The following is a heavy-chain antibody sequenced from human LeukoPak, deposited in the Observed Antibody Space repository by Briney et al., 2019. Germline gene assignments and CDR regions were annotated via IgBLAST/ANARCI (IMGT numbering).Heavy chain of an antibody. CDR3: ASGRSSQLANWFDP. D-gene: IGHD6-6*01. Sequence: SETLSLTCTVSGGSISSSNNYWGWIRQPPGKGLEWIGSFYYSGSTNYNPSLKSRVTISVDTSKNQFSLKLSSVTAADTAVYYCASGRSSQLANWFDPWGQGTLVTVSS. J-gene: IGHJ5*02. V-gene: IGHV4-39*07. CDR2: FYYSGST. CDR1: GGSISSSNNY.